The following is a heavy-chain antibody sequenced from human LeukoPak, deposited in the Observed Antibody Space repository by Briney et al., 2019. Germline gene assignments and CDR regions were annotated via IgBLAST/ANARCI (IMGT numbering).Heavy chain of an antibody. CDR1: GFSFSNYA. Sequence: PGGSLRLSCAASGFSFSNYAMSWVRQAPGEGLEWVSSISSSSSYIYYADSVKGRFTISRDNAKNSLYLQMNSLRAEDTAVYYCARATERYSSGWYQVDYFDYWGQGTLVAVSS. CDR3: ARATERYSSGWYQVDYFDY. J-gene: IGHJ4*02. D-gene: IGHD6-19*01. V-gene: IGHV3-21*01. CDR2: ISSSSSYI.